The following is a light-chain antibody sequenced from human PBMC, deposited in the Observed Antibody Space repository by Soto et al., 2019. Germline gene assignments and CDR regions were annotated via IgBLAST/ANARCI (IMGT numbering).Light chain of an antibody. CDR1: QSVSGN. CDR3: QQYNNWPPYT. J-gene: IGKJ2*01. CDR2: AAS. V-gene: IGKV3-15*01. Sequence: ETVMTQSPATLSVSPGERAILSCRASQSVSGNLAWYQQKPGQAPRLLIYAASSGAAGIPPRFSGSGSGTEFTLTISSLQSEDFAVYYCQQYNNWPPYTFGQGTKLEIK.